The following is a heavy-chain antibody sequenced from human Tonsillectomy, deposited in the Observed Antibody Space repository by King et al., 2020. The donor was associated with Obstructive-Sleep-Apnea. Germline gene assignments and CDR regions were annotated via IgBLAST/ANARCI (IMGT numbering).Heavy chain of an antibody. CDR3: ARGQAYPDY. J-gene: IGHJ4*02. CDR1: GGSISSSSYY. D-gene: IGHD2-21*01. Sequence: QLQESGPGLVKPSETLSLTCSVSGGSISSSSYYWGWIRQPPGKGLEWIGTIYYSGNTYYNASLKSRVTISLDRSKNQFSLRLSSVTAADTAVYFCARGQAYPDYWGQGTLVTVSS. V-gene: IGHV4-39*07. CDR2: IYYSGNT.